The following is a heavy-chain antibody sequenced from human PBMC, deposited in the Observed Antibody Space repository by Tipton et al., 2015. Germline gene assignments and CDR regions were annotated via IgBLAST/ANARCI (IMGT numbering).Heavy chain of an antibody. Sequence: TLSLTCTASGGSVSSSSYYWGWIRQPPGKGLEWIGSIYYSGKTYYNPSLKSRVTISVDTAKNHFSLKLSSVTAADTAVYYCARRVAVADTADYWGQGTLVTVSS. CDR1: GGSVSSSSYY. V-gene: IGHV4-39*02. CDR2: IYYSGKT. D-gene: IGHD6-19*01. J-gene: IGHJ4*02. CDR3: ARRVAVADTADY.